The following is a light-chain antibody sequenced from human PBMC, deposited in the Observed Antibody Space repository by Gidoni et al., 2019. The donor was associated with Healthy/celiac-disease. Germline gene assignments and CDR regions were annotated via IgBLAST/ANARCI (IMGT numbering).Light chain of an antibody. V-gene: IGLV1-47*01. J-gene: IGLJ1*01. Sequence: QSVLPQPPSASGTPGQRVTISCSGSSSNIGSNYVYWYQQLPGTAPKLLIYRNNQRPSGVPDRFSGSKSGTSAALAISGLRSEDEADYYCAAWDDSLSGQVFGTGTKVTGL. CDR2: RNN. CDR1: SSNIGSNY. CDR3: AAWDDSLSGQV.